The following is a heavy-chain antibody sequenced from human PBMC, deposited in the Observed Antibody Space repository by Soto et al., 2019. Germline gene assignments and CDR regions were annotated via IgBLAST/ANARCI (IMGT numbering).Heavy chain of an antibody. D-gene: IGHD5-12*01. CDR1: GYTFTSYA. Sequence: GASLKVSCKASGYTFTSYAMHWVRQAPGQRLEWMGWINAGNGNTKYSQKFQGRVTITRDTSASTAYMELSSLRSEDTAVYYCARDLWDGYTVDPWGQGTLVTVSS. J-gene: IGHJ5*02. V-gene: IGHV1-3*01. CDR3: ARDLWDGYTVDP. CDR2: INAGNGNT.